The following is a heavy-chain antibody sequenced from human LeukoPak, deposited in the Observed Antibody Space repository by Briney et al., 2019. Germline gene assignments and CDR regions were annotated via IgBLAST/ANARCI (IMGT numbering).Heavy chain of an antibody. CDR2: IIPIFGTA. CDR1: GGTFSSYA. D-gene: IGHD2-15*01. V-gene: IGHV1-69*13. CDR3: ASRAPDRRKAPLGTVFGGSCSYMDV. J-gene: IGHJ6*03. Sequence: SVKVSRKASGGTFSSYAISWVRQAPGQGLEWMGGIIPIFGTANYAQKFQGRVTITADESTSTAYMELSSLRSEDTAVYYCASRAPDRRKAPLGTVFGGSCSYMDVWGKGTTVTVSS.